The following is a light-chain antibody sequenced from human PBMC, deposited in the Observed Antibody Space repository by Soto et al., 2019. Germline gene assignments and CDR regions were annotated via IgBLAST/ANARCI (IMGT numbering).Light chain of an antibody. J-gene: IGKJ3*01. V-gene: IGKV1-27*01. CDR3: QKHNGEFT. CDR2: DAS. CDR1: QVISYY. Sequence: DIQMTQSPSSLSASVGDRVTITCRASQVISYYLAWYQQKPGKGPKLLIYDASTLQSGVPSRFSGSGSGTDFTLTISSLQPEDVATYYCQKHNGEFTFGPGTKVEIK.